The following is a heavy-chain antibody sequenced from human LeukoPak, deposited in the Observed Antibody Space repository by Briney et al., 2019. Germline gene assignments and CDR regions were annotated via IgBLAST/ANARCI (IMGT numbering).Heavy chain of an antibody. D-gene: IGHD1-26*01. V-gene: IGHV3-21*01. CDR3: ARDKGEEFHDAFDI. CDR1: GFTFSSYG. CDR2: ISSSSSYI. J-gene: IGHJ3*02. Sequence: PGGSLRLSCAASGFTFSSYGMNWVRQAPGKGLEWVSSISSSSSYIYYADSVKGRFTISRDNAKNSLYLQMNSLRAEDTAVYYCARDKGEEFHDAFDIWGQGTMVTVSS.